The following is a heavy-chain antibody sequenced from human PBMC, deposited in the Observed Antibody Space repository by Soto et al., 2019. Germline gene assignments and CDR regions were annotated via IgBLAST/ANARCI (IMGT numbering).Heavy chain of an antibody. CDR2: LTVTGDSA. V-gene: IGHV3-23*01. D-gene: IGHD2-15*01. CDR3: AKNGCSYPACYPYYYYVDV. Sequence: EVQLLESGGGLVQPGGSLRLSCAASGFRLSDYAVSWVRQAPGKGLEWVSSLTVTGDSAYYSDSVKGRFTISRDISKSKPNLQMNRLRAEDTAVYYCAKNGCSYPACYPYYYYVDVWCRGTMVTVSS. CDR1: GFRLSDYA. J-gene: IGHJ6*03.